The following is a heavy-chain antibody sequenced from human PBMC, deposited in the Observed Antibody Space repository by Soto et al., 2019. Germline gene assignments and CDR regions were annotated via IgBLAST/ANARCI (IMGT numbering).Heavy chain of an antibody. J-gene: IGHJ4*02. CDR3: ARDRNFFHSSGPDY. D-gene: IGHD3-22*01. CDR1: GGSISSGTYY. Sequence: QVQLQESGPGLVKPSQTLFLTCTVSGGSISSGTYYWSWIRQHPGKGLEGIGYISHSGSTYYNPSRGSRISIAVGTSKNQLSLRLISVTAADTAVYYCARDRNFFHSSGPDYWGQGTLVTVSS. CDR2: ISHSGST. V-gene: IGHV4-31*03.